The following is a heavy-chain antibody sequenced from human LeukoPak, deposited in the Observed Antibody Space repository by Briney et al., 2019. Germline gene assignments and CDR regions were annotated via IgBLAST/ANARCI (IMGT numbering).Heavy chain of an antibody. J-gene: IGHJ4*02. Sequence: GGSLRLSCAASGFTFSSYSMNWVGQAPGKGLEWVSSITSSSRYIYYADSVKGRFTISRDNAKNSLYLQMNSLRAEDTALYYCARVGYSGYDYHYWGQGTLVTVSS. V-gene: IGHV3-21*04. CDR3: ARVGYSGYDYHY. D-gene: IGHD5-12*01. CDR2: ITSSSRYI. CDR1: GFTFSSYS.